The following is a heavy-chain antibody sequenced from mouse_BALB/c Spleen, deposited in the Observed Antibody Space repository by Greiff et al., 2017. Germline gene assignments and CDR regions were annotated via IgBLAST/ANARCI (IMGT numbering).Heavy chain of an antibody. D-gene: IGHD4-1*01. CDR1: GFTFSSFG. CDR3: ARLGFDY. J-gene: IGHJ2*01. V-gene: IGHV5-17*02. CDR2: ISSGSSTI. Sequence: VQRVESGGGLVQPGGSRKLSCAASGFTFSSFGMHWVRQAPEKGLEWVAYISSGSSTIYYADTVKGRFTISRDNPKNTLFLQMTSLRSEDTAMYYCARLGFDYWGQGTTLTVSS.